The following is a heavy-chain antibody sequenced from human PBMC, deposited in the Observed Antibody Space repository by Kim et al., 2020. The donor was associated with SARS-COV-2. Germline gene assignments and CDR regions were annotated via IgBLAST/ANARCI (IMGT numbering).Heavy chain of an antibody. CDR1: GYTFTSYA. CDR2: INTNTGNP. J-gene: IGHJ6*03. CDR3: ARRGSSAVSHYYYYYYMDV. D-gene: IGHD6-6*01. Sequence: ASVKVSCKASGYTFTSYAMNWVRQAPGQGLEWMGWINTNTGNPTYAQGFTGRFVFSLDTSVSTEYLQISSLKAEDTAVYYCARRGSSAVSHYYYYYYMDVWGKGTTVTVSS. V-gene: IGHV7-4-1*02.